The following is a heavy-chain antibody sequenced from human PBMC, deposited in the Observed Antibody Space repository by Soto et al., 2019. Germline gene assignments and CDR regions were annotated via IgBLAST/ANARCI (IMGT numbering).Heavy chain of an antibody. CDR3: AKKDSDYDDNSCYSAGMYV. D-gene: IGHD3-22*01. J-gene: IGHJ6*02. Sequence: QAWWSLRLSCAASGFTFSNYGMHWVRQAPGKGLEWVAVISYDGSNKYYADYVKGRFTVSRDNSKNTLYLQMNSLRAEDKAVYYCAKKDSDYDDNSCYSAGMYVSRQGTSVTVSS. V-gene: IGHV3-30*18. CDR2: ISYDGSNK. CDR1: GFTFSNYG.